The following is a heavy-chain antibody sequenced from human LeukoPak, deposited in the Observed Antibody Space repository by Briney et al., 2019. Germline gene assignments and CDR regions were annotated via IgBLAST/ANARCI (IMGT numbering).Heavy chain of an antibody. J-gene: IGHJ3*02. CDR1: GGSISSYY. D-gene: IGHD3-3*01. V-gene: IGHV4-59*01. Sequence: SETLSLTCTVSGGSISSYYWSWIRQPPGKGLEWIGYIYYSGSTNYNPSLKSRVTISVDTSKNQFSPKLSSVTAADTAVYYCARSLRFLEWLSIKGPFGAFDIWGQGTMVTVSS. CDR2: IYYSGST. CDR3: ARSLRFLEWLSIKGPFGAFDI.